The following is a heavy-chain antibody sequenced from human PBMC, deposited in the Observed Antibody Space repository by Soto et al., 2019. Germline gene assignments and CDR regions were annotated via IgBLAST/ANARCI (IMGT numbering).Heavy chain of an antibody. CDR1: GGSVSSGSYY. V-gene: IGHV4-61*01. CDR3: ARSITIFGVVKSRRFGLVDV. J-gene: IGHJ6*02. D-gene: IGHD3-3*01. Sequence: PSETLSLTCTVSGGSVSSGSYYWSWIRQPPGKGLEWIGYIYYSGSTNYNPSLKSRVTISVDTSKNQFSLKLSSVTAADTAVYYCARSITIFGVVKSRRFGLVDVWGQGTTVTVSS. CDR2: IYYSGST.